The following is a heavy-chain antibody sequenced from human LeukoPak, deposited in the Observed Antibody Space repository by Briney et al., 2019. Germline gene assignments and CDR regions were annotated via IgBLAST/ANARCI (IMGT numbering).Heavy chain of an antibody. V-gene: IGHV1-2*02. Sequence: ASVTVSCTASGYTFTDYYMHWVRQAPGQGLEWMGWINPNSGDTNYAQKFQGRATVTRDTSISTAYMELSRLRSDDTAVYYCARDPHDYDSSGYPNYYFDYWGQGTLVAVSS. CDR1: GYTFTDYY. CDR3: ARDPHDYDSSGYPNYYFDY. D-gene: IGHD3-22*01. J-gene: IGHJ4*02. CDR2: INPNSGDT.